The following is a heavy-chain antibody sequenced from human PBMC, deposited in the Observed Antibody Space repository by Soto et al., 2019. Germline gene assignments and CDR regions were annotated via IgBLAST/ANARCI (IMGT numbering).Heavy chain of an antibody. CDR3: AREDIVVVPAAIPHWFDP. V-gene: IGHV1-8*01. J-gene: IGHJ5*02. Sequence: QVQLVQSGAEVKKPGASVKVSCKASGYTFTSYDINWVRQATGQGLEWMGWMNPKSGNTGYAQKFQGRVTMTRNTSISTAYMELSSLRSEDTAVYYCAREDIVVVPAAIPHWFDPWGQGTLVTVSS. D-gene: IGHD2-2*01. CDR2: MNPKSGNT. CDR1: GYTFTSYD.